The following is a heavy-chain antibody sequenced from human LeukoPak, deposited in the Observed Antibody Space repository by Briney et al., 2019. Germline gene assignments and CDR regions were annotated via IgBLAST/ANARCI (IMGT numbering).Heavy chain of an antibody. CDR1: GYSFTNYW. Sequence: WESLKISCKDSGYSFTNYWIGWVRQMPGKGLEWMGIIHSADSNTKYSPSFQGQVTISADKSISTAYLQWSGLKASDTAMYYCAGARHGDYRWDYWGQGTLVTVSS. CDR3: AGARHGDYRWDY. CDR2: IHSADSNT. J-gene: IGHJ4*02. D-gene: IGHD4-17*01. V-gene: IGHV5-51*01.